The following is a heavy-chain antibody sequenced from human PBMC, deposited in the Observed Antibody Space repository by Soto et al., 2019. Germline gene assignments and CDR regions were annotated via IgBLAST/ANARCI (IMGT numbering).Heavy chain of an antibody. D-gene: IGHD1-7*01. CDR2: IYPGDSDT. V-gene: IGHV5-51*01. J-gene: IGHJ4*02. Sequence: PGESLKLSFKGSGYTFTSYWIGWVRQMPGKGLEWMGTIYPGDSDTRYSPSFQGQVTMSADKSISTAYLQWSSLKASDTAMYYCARRANYALDYWGQGTLVTVSS. CDR3: ARRANYALDY. CDR1: GYTFTSYW.